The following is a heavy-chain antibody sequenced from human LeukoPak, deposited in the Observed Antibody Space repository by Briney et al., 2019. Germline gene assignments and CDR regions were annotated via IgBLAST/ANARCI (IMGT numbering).Heavy chain of an antibody. V-gene: IGHV4-59*08. J-gene: IGHJ3*02. D-gene: IGHD6-13*01. Sequence: SETLSLTCTVSGGSISSFYWSWIRQPPGKGLEWIGYIYYSGSTNYNPSLKSRVTISVDTSKNRFSLKLTSVTAADTAVYYCARPDPPLTPSRLAAAGRAFDIWGQGTMVTVSS. CDR1: GGSISSFY. CDR2: IYYSGST. CDR3: ARPDPPLTPSRLAAAGRAFDI.